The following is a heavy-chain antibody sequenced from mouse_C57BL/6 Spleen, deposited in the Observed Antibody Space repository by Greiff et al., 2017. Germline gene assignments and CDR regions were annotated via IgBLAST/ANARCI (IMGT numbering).Heavy chain of an antibody. D-gene: IGHD2-3*01. Sequence: QAQLQQSGAELVKPGASVKISCKASGYAFSSYWMNWVKQRPGKGLAWIGQIYPGDGDPNYNGKFKGKATLTADKSSSTAYMQLSRLTSEDSAVYVSARYDGYSAMDYWGQGTSVTVSS. CDR2: IYPGDGDP. CDR1: GYAFSSYW. CDR3: ARYDGYSAMDY. J-gene: IGHJ4*01. V-gene: IGHV1-80*01.